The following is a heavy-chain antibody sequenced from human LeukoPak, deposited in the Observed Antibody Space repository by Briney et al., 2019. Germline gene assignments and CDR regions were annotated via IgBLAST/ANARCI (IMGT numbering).Heavy chain of an antibody. V-gene: IGHV4-4*02. CDR1: GGSISSSNW. D-gene: IGHD6-13*01. CDR2: IYHSGST. Sequence: SETLSLTCAVSGGSISSSNWWSWVRQPPGKGLEWIGEIYHSGSTNYNPSLKSRVTISVDKSKNQFSLKLSSVTAADTAVYYCASLYSSSWYPFDYWGQGTLVTVSS. CDR3: ASLYSSSWYPFDY. J-gene: IGHJ4*02.